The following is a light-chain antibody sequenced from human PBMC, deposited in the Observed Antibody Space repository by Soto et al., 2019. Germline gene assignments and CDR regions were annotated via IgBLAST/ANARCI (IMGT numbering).Light chain of an antibody. V-gene: IGLV2-8*01. Sequence: QSALTQPPSASGSPGQSVAISCTGTSSDVGGYNYVSWYQQHPGKAPKLMIYEVNKRPSGVPDRFSGSKSGNTASLTVSGRQAEDEADYYCSSYAGSSNVFGTGTQLTVL. CDR3: SSYAGSSNV. CDR2: EVN. CDR1: SSDVGGYNY. J-gene: IGLJ1*01.